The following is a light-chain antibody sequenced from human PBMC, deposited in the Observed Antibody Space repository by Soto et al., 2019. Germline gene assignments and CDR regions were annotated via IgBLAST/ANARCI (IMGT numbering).Light chain of an antibody. V-gene: IGKV3-20*01. CDR1: QSVSSSY. Sequence: EIVLTQSPGTLSLSPGERATLSCRASQSVSSSYLAWYQQKPGQAPRLLIYAASNRATGIPDRFSGSGSGTDFSFTISRLEPEDLAVYYCQQYAGSPITFGQGTRLEIK. CDR3: QQYAGSPIT. CDR2: AAS. J-gene: IGKJ5*01.